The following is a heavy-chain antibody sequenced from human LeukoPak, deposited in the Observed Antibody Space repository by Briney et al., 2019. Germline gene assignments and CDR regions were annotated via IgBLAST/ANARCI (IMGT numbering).Heavy chain of an antibody. CDR1: GGSISSGSYY. CDR3: ARESMVRGEAHFDY. J-gene: IGHJ4*02. CDR2: IYTSGST. D-gene: IGHD3-10*01. V-gene: IGHV4-61*02. Sequence: SETLSLTCTVSGGSISSGSYYWSWIRQPAGKGLEWIGRIYTSGSTNYNPSLKSRVTISVDTSKNQFSLKLSSVTAADTAVYYCARESMVRGEAHFDYWGQGTLVTVSS.